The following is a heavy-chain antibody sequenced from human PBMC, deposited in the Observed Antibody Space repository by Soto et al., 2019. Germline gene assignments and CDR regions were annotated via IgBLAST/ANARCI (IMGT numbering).Heavy chain of an antibody. J-gene: IGHJ6*02. V-gene: IGHV3-30*18. Sequence: GGSLRLSSAAYGFTFSNYGMHWVRQAPGKGLEWVAFISDDGSNKYYADSMKGRFTMSRDNSKSTLYLQMNSLRVEDTAVYYCTKRRNVLRFLEWSSGMEVWGQGPTVTVSS. CDR1: GFTFSNYG. CDR3: TKRRNVLRFLEWSSGMEV. D-gene: IGHD3-3*01. CDR2: ISDDGSNK.